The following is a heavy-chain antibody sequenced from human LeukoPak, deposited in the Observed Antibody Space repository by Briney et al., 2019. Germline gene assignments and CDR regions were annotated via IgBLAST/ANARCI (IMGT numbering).Heavy chain of an antibody. CDR1: GGSISSYY. Sequence: SETLSLTCTVSGGSISSYYWSWIRQPPGKGLEWIGYIYYSGSTNYNPSLKSRVTISVDTSKNQFSLKLNSVTAADTAVYYCARGIFYYFQHWGQGTLVTVSS. J-gene: IGHJ1*01. CDR2: IYYSGST. V-gene: IGHV4-59*01. CDR3: ARGIFYYFQH. D-gene: IGHD2-21*01.